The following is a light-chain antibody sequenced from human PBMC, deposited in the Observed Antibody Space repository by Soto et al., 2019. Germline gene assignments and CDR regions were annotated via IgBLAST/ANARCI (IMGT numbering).Light chain of an antibody. CDR3: SSFAGSPVV. J-gene: IGLJ2*01. CDR2: EVS. V-gene: IGLV2-8*01. Sequence: QSALTQPASVSGSPGQSITISCTGTSVDVGGYNFVSWYQQHPGKVPKLILYEVSKRPSGVPDRFSGSRSGNTASLTVSGLQAEDEADYYCSSFAGSPVVFGGGTKVTVL. CDR1: SVDVGGYNF.